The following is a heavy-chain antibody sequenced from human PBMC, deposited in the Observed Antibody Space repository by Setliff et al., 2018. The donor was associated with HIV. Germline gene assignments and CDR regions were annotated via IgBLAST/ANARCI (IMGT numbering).Heavy chain of an antibody. J-gene: IGHJ6*03. V-gene: IGHV1-18*01. CDR3: ARSSSNWYYYYYMDV. CDR2: ISAHDGDS. D-gene: IGHD6-13*01. CDR1: GYTFTSYG. Sequence: ASVKVSCKASGYTFTSYGISWVRQAPGQGFEWMGWISAHDGDSNSAQKFQDRITMTTDTSTSTAYMELRSLRSDDTAVYYCARSSSNWYYYYYMDVWGKGTTVTVSS.